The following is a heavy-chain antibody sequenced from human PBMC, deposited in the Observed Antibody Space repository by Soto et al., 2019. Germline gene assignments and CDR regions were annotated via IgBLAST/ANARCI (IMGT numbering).Heavy chain of an antibody. Sequence: EVQLLESGGGWSQPGGSLRLSCAVYGITFTNYAMGWVRQAPGKGLEWVSGISGNVGSTTHYADSVTGRFTIYRDNSKNILFLQMNSLRAEDTAVYYCAKHRGFVAGPFDYGGQGTLVIVS. CDR3: AKHRGFVAGPFDY. V-gene: IGHV3-23*01. D-gene: IGHD6-19*01. CDR2: ISGNVGSTT. J-gene: IGHJ4*02. CDR1: GITFTNYA.